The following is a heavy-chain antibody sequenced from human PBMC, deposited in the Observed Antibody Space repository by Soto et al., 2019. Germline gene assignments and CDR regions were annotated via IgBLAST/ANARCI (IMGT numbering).Heavy chain of an antibody. V-gene: IGHV4-59*01. CDR1: GGSISSYY. Sequence: QVQLQESGPGLVKPSETLSLTCTVSGGSISSYYWSWIRQRPGKGLEWIGYIYYSGSTNYNPSVKSRVTISVDTSKDQFSLRLSSVTAADTAVYYCARWRDTADYWGQGTLVTVSS. CDR3: ARWRDTADY. CDR2: IYYSGST. J-gene: IGHJ4*02. D-gene: IGHD5-18*01.